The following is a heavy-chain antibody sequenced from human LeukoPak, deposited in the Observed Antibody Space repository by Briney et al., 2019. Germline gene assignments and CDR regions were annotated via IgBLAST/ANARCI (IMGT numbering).Heavy chain of an antibody. V-gene: IGHV3-74*01. J-gene: IGHJ4*02. D-gene: IGHD3-3*01. Sequence: GGSLRLSCAASGFTFSSYWMHWVRQAPGKGLEWVSVISGSGGTTNYADSVKGRFTISRDIAKNTLYLQMNSLRAEDTGVYYCAKDHYWSIDYWGRGTLVTVSS. CDR3: AKDHYWSIDY. CDR2: ISGSGGTT. CDR1: GFTFSSYW.